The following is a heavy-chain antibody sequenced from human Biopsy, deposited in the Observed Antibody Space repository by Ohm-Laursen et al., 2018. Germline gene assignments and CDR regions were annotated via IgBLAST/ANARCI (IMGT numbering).Heavy chain of an antibody. CDR3: ARDRDRRDWFDP. CDR2: IYTSGIT. J-gene: IGHJ5*02. Sequence: SQTLSLTCAVSGGSLSSYSWSWIRQPAGKGMEWIGQIYTSGITNYNPSLKSRVTTSFDTSKKKFSLRVSSVTAADTAVYYCARDRDRRDWFDPWGQGTLVTVSS. V-gene: IGHV4-4*07. CDR1: GGSLSSYS. D-gene: IGHD1-14*01.